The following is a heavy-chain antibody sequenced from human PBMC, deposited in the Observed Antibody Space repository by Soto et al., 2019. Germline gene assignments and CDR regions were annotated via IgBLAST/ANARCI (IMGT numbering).Heavy chain of an antibody. J-gene: IGHJ6*02. V-gene: IGHV4-30-4*01. CDR1: GGSISSGDYY. D-gene: IGHD2-2*01. CDR2: IYYSGST. Sequence: QVQLQESGPGLVKPSQTLSLTCTVSGGSISSGDYYWSWIRQPPGKGLEWIGYIYYSGSTYYNPSPKSRVTISVDPSKNQFSLKLSSVTAADTAVYYCARVVLVPAAMPWGYYYYGMDVWGQGTTVTVSS. CDR3: ARVVLVPAAMPWGYYYYGMDV.